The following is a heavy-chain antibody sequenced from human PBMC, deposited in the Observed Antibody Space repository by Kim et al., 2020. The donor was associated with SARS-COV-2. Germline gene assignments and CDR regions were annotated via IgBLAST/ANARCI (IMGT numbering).Heavy chain of an antibody. CDR3: AREGGTYYYDSSGGAFDI. J-gene: IGHJ3*02. V-gene: IGHV3-53*01. Sequence: KGRFTISRDNSKNTLYLQMNSLRAEDTAVYYCAREGGTYYYDSSGGAFDIWGQGTMVTVSS. D-gene: IGHD3-22*01.